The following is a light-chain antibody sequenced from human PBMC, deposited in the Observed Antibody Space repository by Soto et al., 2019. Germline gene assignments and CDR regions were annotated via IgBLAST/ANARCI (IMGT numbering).Light chain of an antibody. CDR3: QYYDKLAKAIT. Sequence: PGTLSLSPGEGASLSCRASQSVSSGDFAWYRQKPGQAPGLLIYGASKRATGTPDRFIGSGSGTDFTLTISRLEPEDFAVYYCQYYDKLAKAITFGQGTRLEIK. V-gene: IGKV3-20*01. CDR2: GAS. CDR1: QSVSSGD. J-gene: IGKJ5*01.